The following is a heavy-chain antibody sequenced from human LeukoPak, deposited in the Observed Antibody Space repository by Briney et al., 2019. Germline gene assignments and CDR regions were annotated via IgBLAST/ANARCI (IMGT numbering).Heavy chain of an antibody. D-gene: IGHD3-10*01. CDR3: AKLARAPRDFDY. J-gene: IGHJ4*01. Sequence: GGSLRLSCAASGFTFSDHYIDWVRQAPGKGLEWVGRSRDKGNSYTTAYAASVRGRFTISRDDSKNSLYLQMNSLKIEDTAVYYCAKLARAPRDFDYWGQGTLVTVSS. CDR1: GFTFSDHY. CDR2: SRDKGNSYTT. V-gene: IGHV3-72*01.